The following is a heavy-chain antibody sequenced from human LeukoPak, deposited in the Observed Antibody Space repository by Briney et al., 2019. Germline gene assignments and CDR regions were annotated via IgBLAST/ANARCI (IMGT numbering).Heavy chain of an antibody. CDR1: GFTFSSYA. CDR3: AKDRFYYDSSGYREGLGLDY. Sequence: GGSLRLSCAASGFTFSSYAMSWVRQAPGKGLEWVSAISGSGGSTYYADSVKGRFTISRDNSKNTLYLQMNSLRAEDTAVYYCAKDRFYYDSSGYREGLGLDYWGQGTLVTVSS. D-gene: IGHD3-22*01. J-gene: IGHJ4*02. CDR2: ISGSGGST. V-gene: IGHV3-23*01.